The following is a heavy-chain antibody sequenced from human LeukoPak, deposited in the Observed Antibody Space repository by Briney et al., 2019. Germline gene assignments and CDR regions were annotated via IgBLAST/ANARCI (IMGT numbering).Heavy chain of an antibody. CDR2: MNPNSGNT. CDR1: GYTFTSYD. CDR3: ARHYCSGGSCYTDY. V-gene: IGHV1-8*01. J-gene: IGHJ4*02. D-gene: IGHD2-15*01. Sequence: ASVKVFCKASGYTFTSYDINWVRQATGQGLEWMGWMNPNSGNTGYAQKFQGRVTMTRNTSISTAYMELSSLRSEDTAVYYCARHYCSGGSCYTDYWGQGTLVTVSS.